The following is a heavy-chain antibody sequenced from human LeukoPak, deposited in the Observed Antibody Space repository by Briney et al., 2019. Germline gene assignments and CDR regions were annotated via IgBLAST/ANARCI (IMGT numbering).Heavy chain of an antibody. Sequence: PGRSLRLSCAASGFTFSSYAMHWVRQAPGKGLEWVAVISYDGSNKYYADSVKGRFTISRDNAKNSLYLQMNSLRAEDTAVYYCARDGRIAARPSSTRSYYGMDVWGQGATVTVSS. CDR1: GFTFSSYA. CDR2: ISYDGSNK. J-gene: IGHJ6*02. V-gene: IGHV3-30-3*01. CDR3: ARDGRIAARPSSTRSYYGMDV. D-gene: IGHD6-6*01.